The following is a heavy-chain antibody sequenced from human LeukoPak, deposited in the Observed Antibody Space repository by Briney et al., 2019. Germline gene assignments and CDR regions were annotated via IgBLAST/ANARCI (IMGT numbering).Heavy chain of an antibody. CDR3: ATAAHYYYFCSGYFDY. D-gene: IGHD3-3*01. J-gene: IGHJ4*02. Sequence: GGSLRLSCAASGFTFSRYAMSWVRQAPGKGGEWVSGISGSGGSTYYADSVKGRFTISRDNSKNTLYLKRNSLTAEDTAVYYCATAAHYYYFCSGYFDYWGQGTLVTVSS. CDR2: ISGSGGST. CDR1: GFTFSRYA. V-gene: IGHV3-23*01.